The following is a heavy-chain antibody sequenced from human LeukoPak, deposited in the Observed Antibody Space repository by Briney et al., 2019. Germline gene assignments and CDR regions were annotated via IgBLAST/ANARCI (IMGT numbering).Heavy chain of an antibody. V-gene: IGHV3-21*01. D-gene: IGHD1-26*01. CDR2: ISSSSSYI. CDR3: ARARNGYSGIDY. J-gene: IGHJ4*02. CDR1: GLTFSNYG. Sequence: PGGSLRLSCVASGLTFSNYGISWVRQAPGKGLEWVSSISSSSSYIYYADSVKGRFTISRDNAKNSLYLQMNSLRAEDTAVYYCARARNGYSGIDYWGQGTLVTVSS.